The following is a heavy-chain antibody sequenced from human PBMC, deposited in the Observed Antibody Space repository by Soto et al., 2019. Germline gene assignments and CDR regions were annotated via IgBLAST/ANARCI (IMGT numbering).Heavy chain of an antibody. J-gene: IGHJ6*02. CDR1: GFTFSSYW. D-gene: IGHD6-13*01. CDR3: ARDVAAASNYYYGMDV. CDR2: VKQDGSEK. Sequence: GGSLRLSCAASGFTFSSYWMSWVRQAPGKGLEWVANVKQDGSEKYCVDSVKGRFTIYRDNAKNSLYLQMNSLRAEDTAVYYCARDVAAASNYYYGMDVWGQGTTVTVSS. V-gene: IGHV3-7*03.